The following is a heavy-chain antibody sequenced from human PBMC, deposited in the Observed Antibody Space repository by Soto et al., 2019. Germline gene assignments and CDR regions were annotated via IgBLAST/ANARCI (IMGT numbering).Heavy chain of an antibody. CDR3: ARDRVESGYPEYFQH. V-gene: IGHV3-53*01. CDR1: GFTVSSNY. Sequence: EVQLVESGGGLIQPGGSLRLSCAASGFTVSSNYMSWVRQAPGKGQEWVSVIYSGGSTYYADSVKGRFTISRDNSKNTLYLQMNSLRAEDTAVYYCARDRVESGYPEYFQHWGQGTLVTVSS. D-gene: IGHD3-22*01. J-gene: IGHJ1*01. CDR2: IYSGGST.